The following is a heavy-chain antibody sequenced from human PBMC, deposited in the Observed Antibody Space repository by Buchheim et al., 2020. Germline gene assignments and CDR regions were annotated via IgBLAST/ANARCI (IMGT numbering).Heavy chain of an antibody. CDR1: GFTFSCYC. CDR2: ILYDGSNN. D-gene: IGHD3-22*01. V-gene: IGHV3-30*03. CDR3: ATEKYYDSSAYIES. Sequence: QVQLVESGGGVVQPGRSLRLSCAASGFTFSCYCMHWVRQAPGKGLEWVAVILYDGSNNYYADSVKGRFTISRDNSKNTLYLQMKSLRDEDTALYFCATEKYYDSSAYIESWGQGTL. J-gene: IGHJ5*02.